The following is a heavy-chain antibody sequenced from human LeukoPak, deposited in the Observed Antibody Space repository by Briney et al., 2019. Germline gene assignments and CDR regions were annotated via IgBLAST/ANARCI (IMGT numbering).Heavy chain of an antibody. Sequence: SETLSLTCTVSGGSISSYYWTWMRQPPGKGLEWIGYIDYSGTTNYNPSLKSRVTISVDTSKNQFSLKLSSVTAAETAVYYCARDNALASGKYWFDPWGQGTLVTVSS. J-gene: IGHJ5*02. V-gene: IGHV4-59*01. D-gene: IGHD3-10*01. CDR2: IDYSGTT. CDR1: GGSISSYY. CDR3: ARDNALASGKYWFDP.